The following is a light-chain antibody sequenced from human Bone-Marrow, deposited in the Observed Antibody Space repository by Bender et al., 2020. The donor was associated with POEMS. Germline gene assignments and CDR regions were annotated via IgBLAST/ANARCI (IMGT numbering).Light chain of an antibody. Sequence: QSALTQPASVSGSPGQSITISCTGTSSDVGGYNFVSWYQHHPGKAPRLILYDVTNRPSGISTRFSGSKSGNTASLTISGLQAEDEADYYCSSYTSSSIWVFGGGTKLTVL. CDR3: SSYTSSSIWV. V-gene: IGLV2-14*03. CDR1: SSDVGGYNF. J-gene: IGLJ3*02. CDR2: DVT.